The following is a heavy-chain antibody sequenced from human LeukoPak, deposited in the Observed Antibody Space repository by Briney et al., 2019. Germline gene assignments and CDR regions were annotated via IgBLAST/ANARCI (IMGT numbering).Heavy chain of an antibody. Sequence: GGSLRLSCAASGFTFSDYYMSWIRQAPGKGLEWVSAISGSGGSTYYADSVKGRFTISRDNSKNTLYLQMNSLRAEDTAVYYCAKDGSSGWFDAFDIWGQGTMVTVSS. CDR1: GFTFSDYY. V-gene: IGHV3-23*01. CDR2: ISGSGGST. CDR3: AKDGSSGWFDAFDI. J-gene: IGHJ3*02. D-gene: IGHD6-19*01.